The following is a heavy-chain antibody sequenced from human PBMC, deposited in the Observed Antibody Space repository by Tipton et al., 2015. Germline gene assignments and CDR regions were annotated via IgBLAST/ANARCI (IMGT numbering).Heavy chain of an antibody. J-gene: IGHJ4*01. CDR3: ARGGGWTNGVSCDPDY. Sequence: TLSLTCTVSGGSINSYGWTWIRQPPGKGLEWIGRSYTSGSTNYNPSLKSRVTKSVDTSKNHFSLELSSVTAADTAVYYCARGGGWTNGVSCDPDYRCHGILVTVSP. CDR1: GGSINSYG. D-gene: IGHD2-8*01. CDR2: SYTSGST. V-gene: IGHV4-4*08.